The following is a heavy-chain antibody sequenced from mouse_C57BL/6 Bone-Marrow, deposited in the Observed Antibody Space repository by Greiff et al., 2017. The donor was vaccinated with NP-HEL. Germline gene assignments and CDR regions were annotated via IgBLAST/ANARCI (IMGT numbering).Heavy chain of an antibody. D-gene: IGHD1-1*01. V-gene: IGHV1-69*01. CDR2: IDPSDSYT. J-gene: IGHJ4*01. CDR3: ARSRFTTVVAGRAMDY. CDR1: GYTFTSYW. Sequence: QVQLQQSGAELVMPGASVKLSCKASGYTFTSYWMHWVKQRPGQGLEWIGEIDPSDSYTNYNQKFKGKSTLTVDKSSSTAYMQLSSLTSEDSAVYYCARSRFTTVVAGRAMDYWGQGTSVTVSS.